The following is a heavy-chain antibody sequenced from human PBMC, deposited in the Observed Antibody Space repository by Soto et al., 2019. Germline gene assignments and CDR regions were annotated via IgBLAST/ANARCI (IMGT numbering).Heavy chain of an antibody. CDR1: GFTFSSYA. D-gene: IGHD6-6*01. J-gene: IGHJ6*02. V-gene: IGHV3-64*02. CDR2: ISSNGGST. Sequence: GGSVRLSCAASGFTFSSYAMHWVRQAPGKGLEYVSAISSNGGSTYYADSVKGRFTISRDNSKNTLYLQMGSLRAEDMAVYYCARTLEYSSSPLYYYGMDVWGQGTTVTVSS. CDR3: ARTLEYSSSPLYYYGMDV.